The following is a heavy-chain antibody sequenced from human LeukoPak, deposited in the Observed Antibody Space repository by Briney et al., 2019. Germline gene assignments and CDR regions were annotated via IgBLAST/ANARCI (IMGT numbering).Heavy chain of an antibody. CDR2: INAGNGNT. CDR3: ATPSTDPLRVYYYYGMDV. J-gene: IGHJ6*02. D-gene: IGHD3-3*02. V-gene: IGHV1-3*01. CDR1: GYTFTSYA. Sequence: ASVKVSCKASGYTFTSYAMHWVRQAPGQRLEWMGWINAGNGNTKYSQKFQGRVTITRDTSASTAYMELGSLRSEDTAVYYCATPSTDPLRVYYYYGMDVWGQGTTVTVSS.